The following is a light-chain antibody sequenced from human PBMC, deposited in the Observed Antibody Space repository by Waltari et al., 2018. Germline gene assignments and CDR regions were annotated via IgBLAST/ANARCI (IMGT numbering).Light chain of an antibody. CDR1: MLPKKY. CDR3: YSTTDNNLGV. V-gene: IGLV3-27*01. Sequence: SSELTQPSSVSVSPGQTARITCSGDMLPKKYTRWFQQKPGQAPVLVLYQDSARPSGIPERFSGPSSGTTVTLTISGAQAEDEADYYCYSTTDNNLGVFGPGTRVTVL. CDR2: QDS. J-gene: IGLJ1*01.